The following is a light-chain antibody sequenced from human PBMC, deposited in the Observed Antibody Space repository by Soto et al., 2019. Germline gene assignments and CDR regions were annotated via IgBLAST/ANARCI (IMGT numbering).Light chain of an antibody. V-gene: IGKV3-11*01. CDR3: QHRHN. CDR2: DAS. J-gene: IGKJ3*01. CDR1: QSVSRD. Sequence: DIVLTQSPATLSLSPGERATLSCRASQSVSRDFAWYQQKPGQAPRLLIYDASNRATGIPARFSGSGSGTDSTLTINSLQPEDFAVYYCQHRHNFGPGTKVDFK.